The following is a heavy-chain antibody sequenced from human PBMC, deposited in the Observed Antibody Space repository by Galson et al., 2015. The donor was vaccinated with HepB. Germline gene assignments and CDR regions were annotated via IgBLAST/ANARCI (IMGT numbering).Heavy chain of an antibody. CDR1: GYTFTSYA. J-gene: IGHJ3*02. CDR3: ARVLIMYEQWLPTDAFDI. D-gene: IGHD6-19*01. Sequence: SVKVSCKASGYTFTSYAMHWVRQAPGQRLEWMGWINAGNGNTKYSQKFQGRVTITRDTSASTAYMELSSLRSEDTAVYYCARVLIMYEQWLPTDAFDIWGQGTMVTVSS. V-gene: IGHV1-3*01. CDR2: INAGNGNT.